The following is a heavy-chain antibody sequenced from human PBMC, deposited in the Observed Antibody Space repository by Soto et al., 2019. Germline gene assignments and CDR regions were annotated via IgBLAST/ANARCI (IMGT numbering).Heavy chain of an antibody. J-gene: IGHJ4*02. D-gene: IGHD3-10*01. CDR3: ARGGTMVRGVIRRYGRYFDY. CDR1: GGSFSGYY. Sequence: SETLSLTCAVYGGSFSGYYWSWIRQPPGKGLEWIGEINHSGSTNYNPSLKSRVTISVDTSKNQFSLKLSSVTAADTAVYYCARGGTMVRGVIRRYGRYFDYWGQGTLVTVSS. CDR2: INHSGST. V-gene: IGHV4-34*01.